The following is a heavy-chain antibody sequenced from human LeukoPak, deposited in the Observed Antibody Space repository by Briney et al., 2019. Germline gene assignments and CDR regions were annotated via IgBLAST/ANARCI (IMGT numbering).Heavy chain of an antibody. D-gene: IGHD3-22*01. V-gene: IGHV3-23*01. CDR2: ISGSGGST. CDR3: AKGNSMIVVVIPIDY. J-gene: IGHJ4*02. Sequence: GGSLRLSCTASGFTFSSYAMSWVRQAPGKGLEWVSAISGSGGSTYYADSVKGRFTISRDNSKNTLYLQMNSLRAEDTAVYYCAKGNSMIVVVIPIDYWGQGTLVTVSP. CDR1: GFTFSSYA.